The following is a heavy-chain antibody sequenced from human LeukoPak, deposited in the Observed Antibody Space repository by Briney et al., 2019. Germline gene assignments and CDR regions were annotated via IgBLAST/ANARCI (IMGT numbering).Heavy chain of an antibody. J-gene: IGHJ4*02. CDR1: GFTFSSYA. V-gene: IGHV3-23*01. Sequence: PGGSLRLSCAASGFTFSSYAMSWVRQAPGKGLEWVSAISGSGGSTYCADSVKGRFTISRDNSKNTLYLQMNSLRAEDTAVYYCANHPGRGYGYLDYWGQGTLVTVSS. CDR3: ANHPGRGYGYLDY. CDR2: ISGSGGST. D-gene: IGHD3-10*01.